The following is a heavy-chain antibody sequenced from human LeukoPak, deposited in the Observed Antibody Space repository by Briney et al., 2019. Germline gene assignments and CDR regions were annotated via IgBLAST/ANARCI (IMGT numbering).Heavy chain of an antibody. J-gene: IGHJ3*01. CDR3: AKTRSLGYCSSASCYAGNDAFDL. CDR1: GYTFTRFW. CDR2: IYPGDSKT. Sequence: GASLQISCEGSGYTFTRFWIGWVRQTPGKGLEWMGIIYPGDSKTKYSPSFEGQVTISADKSISTAYLQWSSLKASDTAIYYCAKTRSLGYCSSASCYAGNDAFDLWGQGTMVTVSP. D-gene: IGHD2-2*01. V-gene: IGHV5-51*01.